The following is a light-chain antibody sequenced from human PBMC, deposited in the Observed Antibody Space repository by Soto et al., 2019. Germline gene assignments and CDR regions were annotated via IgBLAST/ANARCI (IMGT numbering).Light chain of an antibody. CDR2: AAS. Sequence: DIQMTQSPSSVSASVGDRFTITLRASQGISSWLAWYQQKPGKAPKLLIFAASSLQSGVPSRFSGSGSGTDFTLTISRLEPEDFAVYYCQQYGSSPRTFGQGTKVDI. V-gene: IGKV1-12*01. CDR1: QGISSW. CDR3: QQYGSSPRT. J-gene: IGKJ1*01.